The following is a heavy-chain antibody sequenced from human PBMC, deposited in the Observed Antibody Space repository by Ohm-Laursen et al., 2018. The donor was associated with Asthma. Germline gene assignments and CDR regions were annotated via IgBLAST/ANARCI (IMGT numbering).Heavy chain of an antibody. J-gene: IGHJ4*02. V-gene: IGHV3-33*01. D-gene: IGHD3-9*01. CDR1: GFIFTNYG. CDR3: ARSGTYYDILTGYYFDY. Sequence: SLRLSCSASGFIFTNYGMHWVRQAPGKGLEWVAVIWYDGSNKYYGDSVKGRFTISRDNSKNTLYLQMNSLRAEDTAVYYCARSGTYYDILTGYYFDYWGQGTLVTVSS. CDR2: IWYDGSNK.